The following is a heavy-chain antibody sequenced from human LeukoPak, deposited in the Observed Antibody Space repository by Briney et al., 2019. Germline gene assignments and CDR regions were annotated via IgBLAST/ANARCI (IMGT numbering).Heavy chain of an antibody. Sequence: GGSLRLSCTVSGFTVSSNSWSWVRHAPGKGLEWVSFIYSGGNTHYSDSVTGRFTISRDNSKNTLYLQMNSLRAEDTAIYYCARRAGEYSHPYDYWGQGTLVTVSS. J-gene: IGHJ4*02. D-gene: IGHD2-15*01. CDR1: GFTVSSNS. CDR3: ARRAGEYSHPYDY. V-gene: IGHV3-53*01. CDR2: IYSGGNT.